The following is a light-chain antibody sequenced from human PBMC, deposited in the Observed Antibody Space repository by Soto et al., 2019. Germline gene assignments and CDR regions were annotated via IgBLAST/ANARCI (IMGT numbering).Light chain of an antibody. CDR2: GAS. J-gene: IGKJ1*01. CDR3: LQNNNYPRT. V-gene: IGKV1-6*01. CDR1: QDISDD. Sequence: AIQMTQSPSSLSASVGDRVTITCRASQDISDDVGWYQQTPGKAPKLLISGASRLQSGVPSRFSGSGSGAAFTLSITSLRPEDSATYYCLQNNNYPRTFGQGTNVEI.